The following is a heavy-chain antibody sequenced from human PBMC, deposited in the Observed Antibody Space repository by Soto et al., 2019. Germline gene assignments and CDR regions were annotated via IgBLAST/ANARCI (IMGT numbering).Heavy chain of an antibody. J-gene: IGHJ4*02. CDR2: ISDYGRV. Sequence: RRLSYAASGFSFRNYWMHWVRQAPGKGLVWVSRISDYGRVNYADSVEGRFTISRDDAKSELYLQMSSLRLEDTAVYYCARGGLEPFDYLGQGALVTVSS. D-gene: IGHD1-1*01. V-gene: IGHV3-74*01. CDR3: ARGGLEPFDY. CDR1: GFSFRNYW.